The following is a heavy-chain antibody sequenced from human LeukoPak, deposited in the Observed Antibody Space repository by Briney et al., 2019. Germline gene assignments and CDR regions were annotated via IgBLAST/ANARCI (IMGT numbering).Heavy chain of an antibody. CDR1: GYSFTTYW. J-gene: IGHJ4*02. D-gene: IGHD3-10*01. V-gene: IGHV5-51*01. Sequence: GESLKIPCKGSGYSFTTYWIGWVRQMPGKGLEWMGIIYPGDSDTRYSPSFQGQVTISVDKSIGTAYLQWSSLKASDTAMYYCARSTHYRSGNDYWGQGTLVTVSS. CDR2: IYPGDSDT. CDR3: ARSTHYRSGNDY.